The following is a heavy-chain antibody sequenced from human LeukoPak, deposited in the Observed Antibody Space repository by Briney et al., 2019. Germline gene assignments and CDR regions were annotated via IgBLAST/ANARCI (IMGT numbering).Heavy chain of an antibody. J-gene: IGHJ5*02. V-gene: IGHV1-46*01. CDR2: INPSGGST. CDR1: GYTFTSYY. D-gene: IGHD3-16*02. Sequence: ASVKVSCKASGYTFTSYYMHWVRQAPGQGLEWMGIINPSGGSTTYAQKFQGRVTMTRDMSTTTDYMELSSLRSEDTAVYYCARDNSVGDIAWWFDPWGQGTLVTVSS. CDR3: ARDNSVGDIAWWFDP.